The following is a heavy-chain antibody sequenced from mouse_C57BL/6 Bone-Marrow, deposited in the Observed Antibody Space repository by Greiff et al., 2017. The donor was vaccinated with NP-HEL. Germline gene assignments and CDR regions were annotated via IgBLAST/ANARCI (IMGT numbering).Heavy chain of an antibody. CDR3: AEAWFAY. CDR1: GYSITSGYY. V-gene: IGHV3-6*01. J-gene: IGHJ3*01. Sequence: EVQVVESGPGLVKPSQSLSLTCSVTGYSITSGYYWNWIRQFPGNKLEWMGYISYDGSNNYNPSLKNRISITRDTSKNQFFLKLNSVTTEDTATYYCAEAWFAYWGQGTLVTVSA. CDR2: ISYDGSN.